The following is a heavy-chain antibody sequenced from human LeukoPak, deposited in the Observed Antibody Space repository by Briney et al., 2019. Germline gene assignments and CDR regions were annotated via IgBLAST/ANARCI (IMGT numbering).Heavy chain of an antibody. Sequence: GGSLRLSCAASGFTFSTYWMGWVRQAPGKGLEWVAKIKPDGSEKDHVDSVKGRFTISRDNAKNSLYLQMNSLRAEDSAVYYCATRQDYWGQGTLVTVSS. CDR3: ATRQDY. CDR2: IKPDGSEK. V-gene: IGHV3-7*01. CDR1: GFTFSTYW. J-gene: IGHJ4*02.